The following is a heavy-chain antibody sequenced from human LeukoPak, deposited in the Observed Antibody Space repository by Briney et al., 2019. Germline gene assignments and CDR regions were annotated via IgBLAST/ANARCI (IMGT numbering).Heavy chain of an antibody. CDR2: ISSNGGST. J-gene: IGHJ6*02. V-gene: IGHV3-64*01. D-gene: IGHD3-10*01. CDR1: GFTFSSYA. CDR3: ARVIAEYGSGSYYPQTYYYGMDV. Sequence: PGGSLRLSCAASGFTFSSYAMHWVRQAPGKGLEYVSAISSNGGSTYYANSVKGRFTISRDNSKSTLYLQMGSLRAEDMAVYYCARVIAEYGSGSYYPQTYYYGMDVWGQGTTVTVSS.